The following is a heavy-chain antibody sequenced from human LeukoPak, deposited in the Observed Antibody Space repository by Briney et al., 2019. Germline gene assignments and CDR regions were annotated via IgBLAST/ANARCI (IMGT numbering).Heavy chain of an antibody. CDR1: GASINTSDFY. CDR3: ARQGTMTRGGYWLDP. CDR2: VSHTGST. Sequence: SETLSLTCTVSGASINTSDFYWGWIRQPPGKGLESIGSVSHTGSTYSNPSLNSRVTISVDTSKNQFSLKLTSVTAADTAVYYCARQGTMTRGGYWLDPWGQGTLVTVSS. V-gene: IGHV4-39*01. D-gene: IGHD3-10*01. J-gene: IGHJ5*02.